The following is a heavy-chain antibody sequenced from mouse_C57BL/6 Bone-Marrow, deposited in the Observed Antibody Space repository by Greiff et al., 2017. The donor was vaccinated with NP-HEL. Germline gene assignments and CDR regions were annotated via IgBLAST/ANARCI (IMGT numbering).Heavy chain of an antibody. D-gene: IGHD1-1*01. J-gene: IGHJ2*01. Sequence: EVMLVESGGGLVQPGGSLKLSCAASGFTFSDYYMYWVRQTPEKRLEWVAYISNGGGSTYYPDTVKGRSTICRDNAKNTLYLQMRRLKSEDTAMYYCARHGYYYVSSHFDYWGQGTTLTVSS. CDR2: ISNGGGST. CDR1: GFTFSDYY. CDR3: ARHGYYYVSSHFDY. V-gene: IGHV5-12*01.